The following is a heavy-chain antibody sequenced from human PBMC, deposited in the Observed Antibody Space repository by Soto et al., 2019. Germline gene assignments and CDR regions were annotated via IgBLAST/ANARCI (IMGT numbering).Heavy chain of an antibody. J-gene: IGHJ4*02. CDR3: ASRLWYFDN. V-gene: IGHV4-4*02. Sequence: KPSETLSLTCAVSGGSIRNNNWWTWVRQSPGKGLEWIGEMYHTGSTNYNPSLESRVTISLDKSKNEFSLRLNSVTTADTAVYYCASRLWYFDNWGQGTLVTVSS. CDR1: GGSIRNNNW. CDR2: MYHTGST. D-gene: IGHD3-16*01.